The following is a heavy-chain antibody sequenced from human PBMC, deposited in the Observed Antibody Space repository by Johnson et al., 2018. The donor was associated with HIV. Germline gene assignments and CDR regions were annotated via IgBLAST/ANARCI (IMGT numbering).Heavy chain of an antibody. Sequence: QVQLVESGGGVVQPGGSLRLSCAASGFTFSSYGMHWVRQAPGKGLEWVAVISYDGSNTYFADSVKGRFTISKDNSKNTLYLQMNSLRSEDTAMYYCARDSRYNNYGGGSVGAFDSWGQGTTVTVSS. CDR1: GFTFSSYG. V-gene: IGHV3-30*19. D-gene: IGHD4-11*01. J-gene: IGHJ3*02. CDR3: ARDSRYNNYGGGSVGAFDS. CDR2: ISYDGSNT.